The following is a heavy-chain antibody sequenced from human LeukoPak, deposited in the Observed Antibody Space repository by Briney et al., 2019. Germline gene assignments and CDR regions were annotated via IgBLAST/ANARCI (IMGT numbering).Heavy chain of an antibody. J-gene: IGHJ6*03. V-gene: IGHV3-9*01. D-gene: IGHD6-19*01. CDR2: ITWNSGSI. Sequence: GGSLRLSCAASGFSFSDYGMYWLRQAPGKRLEWVSGITWNSGSIGYANSVKGRFTISRDNAKNSLFLQMNSLRAEDTALYYCAAGSGWKPYYYYYYMDVWGKGTTVTVSS. CDR1: GFSFSDYG. CDR3: AAGSGWKPYYYYYYMDV.